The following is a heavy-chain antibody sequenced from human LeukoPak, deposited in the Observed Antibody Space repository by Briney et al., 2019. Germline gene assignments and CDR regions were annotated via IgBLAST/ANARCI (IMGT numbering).Heavy chain of an antibody. CDR2: INSDGSST. V-gene: IGHV3-74*01. CDR3: ARDGRLQGEGGYMDV. D-gene: IGHD1-1*01. Sequence: PGGSQRLSCAASGFTFSSYWMHWVRQAPGKGLGWVSRINSDGSSTSYADSVKGRFTISRDNAKNTLYLQMNSLRAEDTAVYYCARDGRLQGEGGYMDVWGRGTTVTVSS. J-gene: IGHJ6*03. CDR1: GFTFSSYW.